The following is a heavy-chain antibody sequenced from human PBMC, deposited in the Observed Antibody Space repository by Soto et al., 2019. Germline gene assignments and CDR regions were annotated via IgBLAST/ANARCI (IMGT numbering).Heavy chain of an antibody. J-gene: IGHJ5*02. CDR3: ARERGDNWNSRWFDP. CDR1: GFTVSSNY. Sequence: GGSLRLSCAASGFTVSSNYMSWVRQAPGKGLERVSVIYSGGSTYYADSVKGRFTISRDNSKNTLYLQMNSLRAEDTAVYYCARERGDNWNSRWFDPWGQGTLVTVSS. D-gene: IGHD1-7*01. CDR2: IYSGGST. V-gene: IGHV3-53*01.